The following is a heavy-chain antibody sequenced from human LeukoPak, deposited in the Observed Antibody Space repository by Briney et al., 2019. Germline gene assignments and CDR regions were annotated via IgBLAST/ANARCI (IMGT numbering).Heavy chain of an antibody. V-gene: IGHV3-15*01. CDR3: STHGRYCSSTSCYLSFDY. CDR2: IKSKTDGGTI. CDR1: GFTFNNAW. J-gene: IGHJ4*02. Sequence: GGSLRLSCAASGFTFNNAWMSWVRQAPGKGLEWVGRIKSKTDGGTIDYAAPVEGRFTISRDDSKNTLYLQMNSLKTEDTAVYYCSTHGRYCSSTSCYLSFDYWGQGTLVTVSS. D-gene: IGHD2-2*01.